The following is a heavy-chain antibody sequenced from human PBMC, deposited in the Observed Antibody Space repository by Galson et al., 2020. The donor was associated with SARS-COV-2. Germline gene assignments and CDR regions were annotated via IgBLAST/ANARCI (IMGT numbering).Heavy chain of an antibody. Sequence: SQTLSLTCAVSGFSINSGHYWGWIRQPPGKGLQWIGSIYHLGATFYNPSLNSPVTISVDTPKNQLSLKLNSVTAADTAVYFCVGHSGDSGGLDSWGQGILVTVSS. CDR2: IYHLGAT. D-gene: IGHD6-19*01. V-gene: IGHV4-38-2*01. CDR3: VGHSGDSGGLDS. J-gene: IGHJ4*02. CDR1: GFSINSGHY.